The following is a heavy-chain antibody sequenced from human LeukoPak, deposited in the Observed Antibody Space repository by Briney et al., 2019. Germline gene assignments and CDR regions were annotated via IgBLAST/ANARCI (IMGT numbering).Heavy chain of an antibody. V-gene: IGHV5-51*01. D-gene: IGHD2/OR15-2a*01. J-gene: IGHJ4*02. CDR1: GYSFTSYW. Sequence: GESLKISCKGSGYSFTSYWIGWVRQMPGKGLEWMGIIYPGDSGTRYSPSFQGQVIISVDKSIGTAYLQWSSLKASDAAMYYCARGNTVASFDYWGQGTLVTVPS. CDR3: ARGNTVASFDY. CDR2: IYPGDSGT.